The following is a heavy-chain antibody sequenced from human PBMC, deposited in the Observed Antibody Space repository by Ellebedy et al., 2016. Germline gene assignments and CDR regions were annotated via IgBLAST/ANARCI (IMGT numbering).Heavy chain of an antibody. V-gene: IGHV1-69*13. CDR1: GDTFSNYA. Sequence: SVKVSCXASGDTFSNYAFSWVRQARGQGLEWMGGIIPFLDTANYAEKFQGRVTISADESTSTAYMDLDSLTSEDTAVYFCARTIRAFSHYYFDYWGQGTLVTVSS. J-gene: IGHJ4*02. CDR2: IIPFLDTA. CDR3: ARTIRAFSHYYFDY. D-gene: IGHD5-24*01.